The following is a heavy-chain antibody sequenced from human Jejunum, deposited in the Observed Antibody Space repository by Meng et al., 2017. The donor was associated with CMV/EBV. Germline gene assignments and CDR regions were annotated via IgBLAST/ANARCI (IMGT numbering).Heavy chain of an antibody. D-gene: IGHD5-18*01. CDR1: GFPFSSFA. V-gene: IGHV3-23*01. Sequence: SGFPFSSFAMSWVRQAPGMGLEWVSTVRGSDDTTYYADSVKGRFTISRDNSKNTVYLQMNSLRAEDTAVYYCAKSLVDTGMDLDSWGQGTLVTVS. CDR3: AKSLVDTGMDLDS. CDR2: VRGSDDTT. J-gene: IGHJ4*02.